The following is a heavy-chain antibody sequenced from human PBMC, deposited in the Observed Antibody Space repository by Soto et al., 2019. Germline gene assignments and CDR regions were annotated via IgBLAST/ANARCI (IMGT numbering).Heavy chain of an antibody. CDR1: GYTFTSYA. D-gene: IGHD3-3*01. CDR2: INAGNGNT. V-gene: IGHV1-3*01. Sequence: GASVKVSCKASGYTFTSYAMHWVRQAPGQRLEWMGWINAGNGNTKYSQKFQGRVTITTDTSASTAYMELRSLRSDDTAVYYCARDHWRITIFGVVNTDDYYGMDVWGQGTTVTVSS. CDR3: ARDHWRITIFGVVNTDDYYGMDV. J-gene: IGHJ6*02.